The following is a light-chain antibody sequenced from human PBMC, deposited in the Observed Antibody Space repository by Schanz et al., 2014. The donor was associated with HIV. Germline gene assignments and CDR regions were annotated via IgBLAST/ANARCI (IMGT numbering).Light chain of an antibody. V-gene: IGLV2-8*01. CDR2: DVT. CDR3: CSFAGTIWV. Sequence: QSALTQPPSASGSPGQSVTISCTGTSSDVGDYNYVSWYQQHPGKAPKLMIYDVTKRPSGVPDRFSGSKSGNTASLTISGLQAEDEADYYCCSFAGTIWVFGGGTKLTVL. CDR1: SSDVGDYNY. J-gene: IGLJ3*02.